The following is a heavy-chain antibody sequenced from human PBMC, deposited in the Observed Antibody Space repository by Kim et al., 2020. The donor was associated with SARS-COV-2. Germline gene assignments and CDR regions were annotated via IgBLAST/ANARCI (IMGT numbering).Heavy chain of an antibody. J-gene: IGHJ6*02. V-gene: IGHV3-30-3*01. CDR2: ISYDGSNK. Sequence: GGSLRLSCAASGFTFSSYAMHWVRQAPGKGLEWMAVISYDGSNKYYADSVKGRFTISRDNSKNTLYLQMNSLRAEDTAVYYCARDRTGPYNWNKDGGMDVWGQGTTVTVSS. CDR1: GFTFSSYA. D-gene: IGHD1-20*01. CDR3: ARDRTGPYNWNKDGGMDV.